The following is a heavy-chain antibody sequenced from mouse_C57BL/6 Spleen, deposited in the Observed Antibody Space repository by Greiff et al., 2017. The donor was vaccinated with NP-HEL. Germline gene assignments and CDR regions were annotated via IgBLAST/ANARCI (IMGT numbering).Heavy chain of an antibody. CDR3: ARLGDYYGSSYNAY. D-gene: IGHD1-1*01. J-gene: IGHJ3*01. CDR2: IYPGSGST. V-gene: IGHV1-55*01. CDR1: GYTFTSYW. Sequence: VQLQQPGAELVKPGASVKMSCKASGYTFTSYWITWVKQRPGQGLAWIGDIYPGSGSTNYNEKFKSKATLTVDTSSSTAYMQLSSLTSEDSAVYYCARLGDYYGSSYNAYWGQGTLVTVSA.